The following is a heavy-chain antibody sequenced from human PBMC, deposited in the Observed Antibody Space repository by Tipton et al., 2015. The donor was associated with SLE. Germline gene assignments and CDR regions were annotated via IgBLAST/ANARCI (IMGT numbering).Heavy chain of an antibody. CDR1: GASISSHY. V-gene: IGHV4-59*11. D-gene: IGHD2-21*01. Sequence: TLSLTCPVSGASISSHYWTWIRQSPGKGLEWIGYIHFSGSTNYNLSLKTRVTISVDTSKRHFSLKLTSVTAADTAVYYCARGGGDSVAAFDIWGQGTLVTVSS. CDR2: IHFSGST. J-gene: IGHJ3*02. CDR3: ARGGGDSVAAFDI.